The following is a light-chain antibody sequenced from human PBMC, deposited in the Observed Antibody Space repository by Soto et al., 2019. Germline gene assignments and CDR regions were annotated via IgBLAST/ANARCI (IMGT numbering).Light chain of an antibody. Sequence: QSVLAQPPSVSGAPGQKVTISCTGSSSNIGAGCDLHWYQQLPGTAPKLLLYGNSNRPSGVPDRFSGSKSGTSASLAITGLQAEDEADYYCQSYDSSLSAYVFGTGTKATVL. CDR2: GNS. J-gene: IGLJ1*01. V-gene: IGLV1-40*01. CDR3: QSYDSSLSAYV. CDR1: SSNIGAGCD.